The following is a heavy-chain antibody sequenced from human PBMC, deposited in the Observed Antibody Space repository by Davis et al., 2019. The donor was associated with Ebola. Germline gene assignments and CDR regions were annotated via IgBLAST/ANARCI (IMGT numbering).Heavy chain of an antibody. CDR1: GFTFSIYA. D-gene: IGHD3-3*01. CDR3: AGGDFWSGRFDY. V-gene: IGHV3-64D*06. Sequence: GESLKISCSASGFTFSIYAMHWVRQAPGKGLEYVSAISSNGGSTYYADSVKGRFTISRDNSKNTLYLQMSSLRAEDTAVYYCAGGDFWSGRFDYWGQGTLVTVSS. CDR2: ISSNGGST. J-gene: IGHJ4*02.